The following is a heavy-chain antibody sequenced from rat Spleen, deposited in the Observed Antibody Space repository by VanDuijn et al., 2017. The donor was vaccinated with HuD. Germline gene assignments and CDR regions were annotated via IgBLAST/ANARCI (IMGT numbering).Heavy chain of an antibody. CDR3: ARDPDYGGGYYFDY. CDR2: INTGGGNT. CDR1: GFTFTNYY. J-gene: IGHJ2*01. Sequence: EVQLVESGGGLVQPGRSVKLSCAASGFTFTNYYMAWVRQVPTKGLEWVASINTGGGNTYYRDSVKGRFTISRDHAKSTLYLQMDSLRSEDTATYYCARDPDYGGGYYFDYWGQGVMVTVSS. V-gene: IGHV5-25*01. D-gene: IGHD1-11*01.